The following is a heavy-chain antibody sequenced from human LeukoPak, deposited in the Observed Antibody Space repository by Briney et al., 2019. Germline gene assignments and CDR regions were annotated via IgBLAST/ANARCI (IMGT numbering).Heavy chain of an antibody. CDR2: IYWDDDK. CDR3: VSRGRGPNKDSSGYYRY. J-gene: IGHJ4*02. Sequence: SGPTLVNPTQTLTLTCTFSGFSLSTSGVGVGWIRQPPGKALEWLALIYWDDDKRYSPSLKSRLTITKDTSKNQVVLTMTNMDPVDTATYYCVSRGRGPNKDSSGYYRYWGQGTLVTVSS. D-gene: IGHD3-22*01. CDR1: GFSLSTSGVG. V-gene: IGHV2-5*02.